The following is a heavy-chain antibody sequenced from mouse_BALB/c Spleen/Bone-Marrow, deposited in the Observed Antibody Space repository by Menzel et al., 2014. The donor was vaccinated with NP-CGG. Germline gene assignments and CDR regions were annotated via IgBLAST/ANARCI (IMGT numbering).Heavy chain of an antibody. J-gene: IGHJ1*01. CDR2: IDTSDSYT. CDR1: GYTFTDYW. D-gene: IGHD4-1*01. V-gene: IGHV1-69*01. CDR3: ARGTGWYFDV. Sequence: QVQLQQSGAELVMPGASVKMSCKASGYTFTDYWMHWVKQRPGQGLEWIGAIDTSDSYTSYNQKFKGKATLTVDESSSTAYMQLSSLTSEDSADYYCARGTGWYFDVWGAGTTVTVSS.